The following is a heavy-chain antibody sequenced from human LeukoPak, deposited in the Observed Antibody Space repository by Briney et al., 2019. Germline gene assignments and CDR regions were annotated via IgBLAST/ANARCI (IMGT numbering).Heavy chain of an antibody. V-gene: IGHV4-39*07. D-gene: IGHD3-16*01. CDR1: GGSISSSSHY. CDR2: INQSGST. CDR3: ATSYIGGFGKPDY. J-gene: IGHJ4*02. Sequence: SETLSLTCTVSGGSISSSSHYWGWIRQPPGKGLEWIGEINQSGSTTYNPSLKSRVTLSVDTSKNQFSLTLSSVTAADTAVYYCATSYIGGFGKPDYWGQGTLVTVSS.